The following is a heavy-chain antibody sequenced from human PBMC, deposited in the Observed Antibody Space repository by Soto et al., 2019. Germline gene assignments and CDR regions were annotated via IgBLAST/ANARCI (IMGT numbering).Heavy chain of an antibody. CDR3: ARDYYDSSGYYDY. Sequence: GGSLRLSCAASGFTFSSYAMHWVRQAPGKGLEWVAVISYDGSNKYYADSVKGRFTISRDNSKNTLYLQMNSLRAEDTAVYYCARDYYDSSGYYDYWGQGTLVTVSS. V-gene: IGHV3-30-3*01. CDR1: GFTFSSYA. D-gene: IGHD3-22*01. CDR2: ISYDGSNK. J-gene: IGHJ4*02.